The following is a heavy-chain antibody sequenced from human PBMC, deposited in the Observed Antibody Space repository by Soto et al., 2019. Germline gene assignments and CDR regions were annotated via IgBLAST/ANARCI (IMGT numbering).Heavy chain of an antibody. Sequence: QVQLQESGPGLVETSETLSLTCTVSGVSISPYYWTWIRQPAGKGLEWIGHLYSSERATYNPSLKNRVTMSVFRDHFSLTLKSVTAADTAVYYFARHFDVNTALDYYYFDLWGRGALVTVSS. CDR3: ARHFDVNTALDYYYFDL. CDR1: GVSISPYY. J-gene: IGHJ2*01. V-gene: IGHV4-4*07. CDR2: LYSSERA. D-gene: IGHD5-18*01.